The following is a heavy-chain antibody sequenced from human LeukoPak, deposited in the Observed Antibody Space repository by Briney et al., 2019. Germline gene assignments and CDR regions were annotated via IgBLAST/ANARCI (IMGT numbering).Heavy chain of an antibody. CDR1: GFTFTSSA. D-gene: IGHD1/OR15-1a*01. V-gene: IGHV1-58*01. CDR2: IVVGSGNT. Sequence: SVKVSCKASGFTFTSSAVQWVRQARGQRLEWIGWIVVGSGNTNYAQKFQERVTITRDMSTSTAYMELSSLRSEDTAVYYCAATGTPIYYYYYMDVWGKGTTVTVSS. CDR3: AATGTPIYYYYYMDV. J-gene: IGHJ6*03.